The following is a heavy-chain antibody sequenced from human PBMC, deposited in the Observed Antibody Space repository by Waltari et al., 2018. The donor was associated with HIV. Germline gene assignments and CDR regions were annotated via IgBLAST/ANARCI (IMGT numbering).Heavy chain of an antibody. CDR1: FDYIRIYY. J-gene: IGHJ4*02. CDR2: TYPLGNT. CDR3: ARAAAGRVLDY. V-gene: IGHV4-59*01. D-gene: IGHD6-13*01. Sequence: QVQLQESGPGLVKPSETLSLTCTVSFDYIRIYYWTWIRQPPGKGLAWIGYTYPLGNTDYNPSLKSRVAISVDTSQSQFSLKLSSVTAADTAVYYCARAAAGRVLDYWGQGILVTVSS.